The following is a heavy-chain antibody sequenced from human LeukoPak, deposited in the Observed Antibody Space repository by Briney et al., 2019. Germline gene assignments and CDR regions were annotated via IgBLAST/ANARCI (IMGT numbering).Heavy chain of an antibody. CDR1: GGTFSSYA. Sequence: ASVKVSCKASGGTFSSYAISWVRQAPGQGLEWMGGIIPIFGTANYAQKFQGRVTITADESTSTAYMGLSSLRSEDTAVYYCARTCSSTSCHDAFDIWGQGTMVTVSS. CDR2: IIPIFGTA. CDR3: ARTCSSTSCHDAFDI. J-gene: IGHJ3*02. D-gene: IGHD2-2*01. V-gene: IGHV1-69*13.